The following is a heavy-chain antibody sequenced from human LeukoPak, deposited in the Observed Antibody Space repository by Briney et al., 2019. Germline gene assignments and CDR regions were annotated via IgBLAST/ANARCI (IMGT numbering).Heavy chain of an antibody. CDR1: GASIRSNY. CDR2: MDNSGSA. V-gene: IGHV4-59*01. J-gene: IGHJ4*02. Sequence: SETLSLTCTVSGASIRSNYWSWIRQPPGSGLEWIGYMDNSGSAFYNPSLKSRLTISGDTSKNQVSLKLTSVTAADPAVYYCARLGGPAAVDYWGQGTLVTVSS. CDR3: ARLGGPAAVDY. D-gene: IGHD2-2*01.